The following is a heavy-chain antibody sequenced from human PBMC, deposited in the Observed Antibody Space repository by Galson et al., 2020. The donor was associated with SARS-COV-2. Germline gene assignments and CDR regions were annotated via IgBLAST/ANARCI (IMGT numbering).Heavy chain of an antibody. V-gene: IGHV4-59*01. CDR1: GGSITTYY. CDR2: IYYSGST. J-gene: IGHJ4*02. Sequence: SETLSLTCTVSGGSITTYYRSWIRQPPGKGLEWIGYIYYSGSTNYNPSLKSRVTISVDTSKNQFSLKLSSMTAADTAVYYCARDALTYYNFWTGAHYFDYWGQGTLVTVSS. D-gene: IGHD3-3*01. CDR3: ARDALTYYNFWTGAHYFDY.